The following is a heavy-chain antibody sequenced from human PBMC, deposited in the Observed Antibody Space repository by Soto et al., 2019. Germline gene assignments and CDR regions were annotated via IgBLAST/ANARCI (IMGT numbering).Heavy chain of an antibody. V-gene: IGHV4-59*08. CDR2: IYYGGST. CDR1: GDASSADY. D-gene: IGHD7-27*01. J-gene: IGHJ4*02. Sequence: DTLTLTGTVAGDASSADYWGWIRQSPGKGLEWIGFIYYGGSTNYNPSLKSRVTISVDTPKNQFSLKLSSVTAADTAVYYCAKNWNWGSLVHWGQGTLVTVS. CDR3: AKNWNWGSLVH.